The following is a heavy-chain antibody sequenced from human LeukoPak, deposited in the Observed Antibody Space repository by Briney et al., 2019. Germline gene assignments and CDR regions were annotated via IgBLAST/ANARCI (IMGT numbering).Heavy chain of an antibody. Sequence: SETLSLTCTVSGGSISRSDYWGWIRQPPGKGLQWIASMYYSGPTYYNPSLKSRATMSADTSKKQFSLKLSSVTAADTAVYYCAMQDYDILTGYGYFEYWGQGTQVTVSS. V-gene: IGHV4-39*01. CDR2: MYYSGPT. J-gene: IGHJ4*02. CDR1: GGSISRSDY. CDR3: AMQDYDILTGYGYFEY. D-gene: IGHD3-9*01.